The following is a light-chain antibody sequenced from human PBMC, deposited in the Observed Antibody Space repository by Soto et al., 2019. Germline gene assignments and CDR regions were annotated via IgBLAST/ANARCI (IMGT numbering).Light chain of an antibody. CDR1: SSDVGGYNY. J-gene: IGLJ2*01. V-gene: IGLV2-8*01. CDR2: EVS. CDR3: SSYAVNNNLGV. Sequence: QSALTQPPSASGSPEQSVTISCTGTSSDVGGYNYVSWYQQYPGKAPKLMIYEVSKRPSGVPDRFSGSKSGNTASLTVSGLQAEDEADYYCSSYAVNNNLGVFGGGTKLTVL.